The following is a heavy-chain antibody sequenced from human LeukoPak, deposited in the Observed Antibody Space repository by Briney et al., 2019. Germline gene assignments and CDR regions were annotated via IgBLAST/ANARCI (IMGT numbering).Heavy chain of an antibody. Sequence: ASVKVSCKASGYTFTGYYMHWVRQAPGQGLEWMGWINPNSGGTNYAQKFQGRVTMTRDTSISTAYMELSRVRSDDTAVDYCARALGVAAADYYMDVWGKGTTVTVYS. V-gene: IGHV1-2*02. CDR2: INPNSGGT. J-gene: IGHJ6*03. CDR3: ARALGVAAADYYMDV. D-gene: IGHD6-13*01. CDR1: GYTFTGYY.